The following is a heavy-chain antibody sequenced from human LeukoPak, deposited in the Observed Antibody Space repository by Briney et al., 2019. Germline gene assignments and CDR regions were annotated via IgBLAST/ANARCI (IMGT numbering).Heavy chain of an antibody. J-gene: IGHJ5*02. D-gene: IGHD6-19*01. Sequence: SETLSLTCTVSGGSISSYYWSWIRQPPGRGLEWIGYMYRTGSTNYNPSLKSRVTITPDTSKNQFSLRLTSVTAADTAVYYCASERTYGWYNWFDLWGQGTLVTVSS. CDR2: MYRTGST. CDR1: GGSISSYY. V-gene: IGHV4-59*01. CDR3: ASERTYGWYNWFDL.